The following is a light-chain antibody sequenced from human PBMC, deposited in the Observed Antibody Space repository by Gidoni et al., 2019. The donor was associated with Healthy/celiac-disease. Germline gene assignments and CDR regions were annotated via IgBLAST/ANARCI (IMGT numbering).Light chain of an antibody. CDR3: QQYGSSLTT. Sequence: EIVLTQSPGTLSLSPGERATLSCRAIQSVSSSYLSWYQQKPGQAPRLLIYGASSRATGLPDRFSGSGSGTDFTLTISRLEPEDFAVYYCQQYGSSLTTFXGXTKVXIK. CDR2: GAS. J-gene: IGKJ4*01. V-gene: IGKV3-20*01. CDR1: QSVSSSY.